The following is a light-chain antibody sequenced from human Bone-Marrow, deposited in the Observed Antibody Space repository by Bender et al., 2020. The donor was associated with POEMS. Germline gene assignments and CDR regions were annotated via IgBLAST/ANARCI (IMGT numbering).Light chain of an antibody. Sequence: QLVVTQSPSASASLGPSVELTCILSNGHRHYAIAWHRQQPEKGPQFLMKLNSDGTYTKGDGIPDRFSGSSSGAERYLTISSLQSEDEADYYCQTWGTGIHVVFGGGTKLTVL. V-gene: IGLV4-69*01. CDR1: NGHRHYA. CDR3: QTWGTGIHVV. CDR2: LNSDGTY. J-gene: IGLJ2*01.